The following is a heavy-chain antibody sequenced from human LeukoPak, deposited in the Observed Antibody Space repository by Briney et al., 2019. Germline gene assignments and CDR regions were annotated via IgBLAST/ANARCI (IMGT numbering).Heavy chain of an antibody. Sequence: PSETLSLTCAVYGGSFSGYYWSWIRQPPGKGLEWIGEINHSGSTNYNPSLKSRVTISEDTSKNQFSLNLSSVTAADTAVYYCARHPMRYCSSTSCFWNWFDPWGQGTLVTVSS. J-gene: IGHJ5*02. D-gene: IGHD2-2*01. V-gene: IGHV4-34*01. CDR2: INHSGST. CDR3: ARHPMRYCSSTSCFWNWFDP. CDR1: GGSFSGYY.